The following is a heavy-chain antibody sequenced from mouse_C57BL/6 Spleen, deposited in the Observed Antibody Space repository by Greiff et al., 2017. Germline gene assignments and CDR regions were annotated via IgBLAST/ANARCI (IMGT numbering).Heavy chain of an antibody. CDR1: GYTFTDYE. J-gene: IGHJ3*01. CDR3: TPIYYYGSSSGLAY. V-gene: IGHV1-15*01. D-gene: IGHD1-1*01. CDR2: IDPETGGT. Sequence: VQLQQSGPELVRPGASVTLSCKASGYTFTDYEMHWVKQTPVHGLEWIGAIDPETGGTAYNQKFKGKAILTADNSSSTAYMELRSLTSEDSAVYYCTPIYYYGSSSGLAYWGQGTLVTVSA.